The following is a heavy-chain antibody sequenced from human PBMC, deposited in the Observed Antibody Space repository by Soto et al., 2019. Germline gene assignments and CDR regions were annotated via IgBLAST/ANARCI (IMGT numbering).Heavy chain of an antibody. Sequence: QVQLVQSGAEVKKPGSSVKVSCKASGGTFSSYAISWVRQAPGQGLEWMGGIIPIFGTANYAQKFQGRVTITADESTITSYMELSSLRSEDTAVYYCASGRQYYDSSAHYFDYWGQGTLVTVSS. CDR1: GGTFSSYA. V-gene: IGHV1-69*01. CDR3: ASGRQYYDSSAHYFDY. CDR2: IIPIFGTA. D-gene: IGHD3-22*01. J-gene: IGHJ4*02.